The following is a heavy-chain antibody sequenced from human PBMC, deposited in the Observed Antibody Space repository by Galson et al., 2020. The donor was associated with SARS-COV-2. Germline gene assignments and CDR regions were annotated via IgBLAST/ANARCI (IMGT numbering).Heavy chain of an antibody. D-gene: IGHD4-17*01. CDR1: GGSISTDDYY. J-gene: IGHJ4*02. CDR2: IHSTGNT. CDR3: ARTSSTGTREYYFGY. V-gene: IGHV4-30-4*01. Sequence: SQTLSLTCAVSGGSISTDDYYWTWIRQPPGKGLEWIGDIHSTGNTYYNPSLKSRVTTSIDTPKNQFSLKLTSVTTADTAVYFCARTSSTGTREYYFGYWGQGTLVTVSS.